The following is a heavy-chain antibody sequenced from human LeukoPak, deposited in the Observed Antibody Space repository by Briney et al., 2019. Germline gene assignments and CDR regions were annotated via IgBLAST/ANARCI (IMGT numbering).Heavy chain of an antibody. CDR2: ISWNSDSI. CDR1: GFTYDDYG. Sequence: GGSLRLSCAVSGFTYDDYGMHWVRQAPGKGLEWIAVISWNSDSIAYADSVKGRFTISRDNAKNSLYLQMNRLRPEDTAFYYCVKDKVAVAGQLGYFGYWGQGTLVIVSS. CDR3: VKDKVAVAGQLGYFGY. J-gene: IGHJ4*02. V-gene: IGHV3-9*01. D-gene: IGHD6-19*01.